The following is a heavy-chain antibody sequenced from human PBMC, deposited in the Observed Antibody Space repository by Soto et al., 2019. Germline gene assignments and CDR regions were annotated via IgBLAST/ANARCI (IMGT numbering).Heavy chain of an antibody. CDR1: GFTFSNAW. CDR3: TTSPNSSSLGYFDY. V-gene: IGHV3-15*07. J-gene: IGHJ4*02. D-gene: IGHD6-13*01. CDR2: IKSKTDGGTT. Sequence: GGSLRLSCAASGFTFSNAWMNWVRQTPGKGLEWVGRIKSKTDGGTTDYAAPVKGRFTISIDDSKNTLYLQMNSLKTEDTAVYYCTTSPNSSSLGYFDYWGQGTLVTVSS.